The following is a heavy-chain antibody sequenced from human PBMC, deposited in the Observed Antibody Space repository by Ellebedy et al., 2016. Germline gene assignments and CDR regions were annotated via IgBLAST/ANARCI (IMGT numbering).Heavy chain of an antibody. CDR2: IYYSGST. D-gene: IGHD6-19*01. Sequence: SETLSLXXTVSGGSISSSSYYWGWIRQPPGKGLEWIGSIYYSGSTYYNPSLKSRVTISVDTSKNQFSLKLSSVTAADTAVYYCARVTGRRSGIENWGQGTLVTVSS. CDR1: GGSISSSSYY. V-gene: IGHV4-39*01. CDR3: ARVTGRRSGIEN. J-gene: IGHJ4*02.